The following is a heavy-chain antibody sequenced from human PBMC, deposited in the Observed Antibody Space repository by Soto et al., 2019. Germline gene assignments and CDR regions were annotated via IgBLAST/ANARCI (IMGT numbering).Heavy chain of an antibody. Sequence: QVQLVESGGGVVQPGTSLRLSCAASGFLFSRFGMHWVRQAPGKGLEWVAVIVNHGGSKDCADSVRGRFTISRDYYRNTWFLEMSSLGFEDAAIYYCARDDEYDESGLDSWGQGTLVTVSS. CDR2: IVNHGGSK. J-gene: IGHJ4*02. CDR3: ARDDEYDESGLDS. D-gene: IGHD1-1*01. CDR1: GFLFSRFG. V-gene: IGHV3-33*01.